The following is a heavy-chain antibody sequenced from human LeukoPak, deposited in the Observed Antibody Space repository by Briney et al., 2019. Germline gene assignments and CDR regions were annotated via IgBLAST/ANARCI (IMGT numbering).Heavy chain of an antibody. Sequence: SETLSLTCTVSGGSISSGSYYWSWIRQPAGKGLEWIGRIYTSGSTNYNPSLKSRVTISVDTSKNQFSLKLSSVTAADTAVYYCARVGLLWFGGREGYYGMDVWGQGTTVTVPS. CDR3: ARVGLLWFGGREGYYGMDV. CDR2: IYTSGST. J-gene: IGHJ6*02. D-gene: IGHD3-10*01. V-gene: IGHV4-61*02. CDR1: GGSISSGSYY.